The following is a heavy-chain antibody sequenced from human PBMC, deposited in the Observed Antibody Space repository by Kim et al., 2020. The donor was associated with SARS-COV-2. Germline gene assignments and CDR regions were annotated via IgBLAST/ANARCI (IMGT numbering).Heavy chain of an antibody. CDR2: ISYDGSNK. D-gene: IGHD3-10*01. CDR1: GFTFSSYG. CDR3: AKDHYEDYGSGSYYNEDYFDY. V-gene: IGHV3-30*18. Sequence: GGSLRLSCAASGFTFSSYGMHWVRQAPGKGLEWVAVISYDGSNKYYADSVKGRFTISRDNSKNTLYLQMNSLRAEDTAVYYCAKDHYEDYGSGSYYNEDYFDYWGQGTLVTVSS. J-gene: IGHJ4*02.